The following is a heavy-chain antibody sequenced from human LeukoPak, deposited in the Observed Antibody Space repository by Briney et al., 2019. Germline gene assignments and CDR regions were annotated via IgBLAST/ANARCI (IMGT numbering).Heavy chain of an antibody. J-gene: IGHJ6*03. Sequence: RASVKVSCKASGYTFTGYYMHWVRQAPGQGLEWMGWINPNSGGTNYAQKFQGRVTVTRDTSISTAYMELSGLTSDDTAVYYCARTAFQFGDYFYYMNVWGTGTTVTVSS. CDR2: INPNSGGT. CDR3: ARTAFQFGDYFYYMNV. V-gene: IGHV1-2*02. CDR1: GYTFTGYY. D-gene: IGHD3-3*02.